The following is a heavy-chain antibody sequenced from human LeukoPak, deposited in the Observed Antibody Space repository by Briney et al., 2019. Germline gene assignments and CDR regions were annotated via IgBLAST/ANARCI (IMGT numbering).Heavy chain of an antibody. CDR3: ARWDLAYCGGDCDPYYYGMDV. CDR1: GGTFSSYA. Sequence: SVKVSCKASGGTFSSYAISWVRQAPGQGLEWMGRIIPILGIANYAQKFQGRVTITADKSTSTAYMELSSLRSEDTAVYYCARWDLAYCGGDCDPYYYGMDVWGQGTTVTVSS. V-gene: IGHV1-69*04. J-gene: IGHJ6*02. CDR2: IIPILGIA. D-gene: IGHD2-21*02.